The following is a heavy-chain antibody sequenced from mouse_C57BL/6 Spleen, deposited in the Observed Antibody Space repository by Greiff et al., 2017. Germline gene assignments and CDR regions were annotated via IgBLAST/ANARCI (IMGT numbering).Heavy chain of an antibody. J-gene: IGHJ1*03. CDR1: GYTFTGYW. CDR2: ILPGSGST. V-gene: IGHV1-9*01. CDR3: VYYSSSYGYFDV. Sequence: QVQLQQSGAELMKPGASVKLSCKATGYTFTGYWIEWVKQRPGHGLEWIGEILPGSGSTNYNEKFKGKATFTDDTSSNTAYMHLSSLTTVDSAIYFCVYYSSSYGYFDVWGTGTTGTVSS. D-gene: IGHD1-1*01.